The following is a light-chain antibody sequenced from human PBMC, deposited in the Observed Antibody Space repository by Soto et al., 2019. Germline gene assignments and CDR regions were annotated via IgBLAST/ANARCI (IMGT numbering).Light chain of an antibody. CDR1: NIGAAYD. V-gene: IGLV1-40*01. Sequence: QPVLAQPPSVSGAPGQRVTISCSNIGAAYDVHWYQQLPGTAPKLLIFGNSRRPSGVPDRFSGAKSGTSATLAITGLQADDEADYYCQSYDRNLRGWVFGGGTKLTVL. J-gene: IGLJ3*02. CDR2: GNS. CDR3: QSYDRNLRGWV.